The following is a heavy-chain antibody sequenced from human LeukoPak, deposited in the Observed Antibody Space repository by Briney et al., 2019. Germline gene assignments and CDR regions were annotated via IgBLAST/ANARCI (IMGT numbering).Heavy chain of an antibody. CDR1: GGSISATGYF. CDR2: INISGIT. CDR3: ARVGLQNAFDI. Sequence: SGTLSLTCTVSGGSISATGYFWGCVHQPPGKGLWWIGSINISGITHYNPSLKGRATISVDTPKNQFSRQRSSVTAADTAVYYCARVGLQNAFDIWGQGTVVTVSS. V-gene: IGHV4-39*07. D-gene: IGHD3-16*01. J-gene: IGHJ3*02.